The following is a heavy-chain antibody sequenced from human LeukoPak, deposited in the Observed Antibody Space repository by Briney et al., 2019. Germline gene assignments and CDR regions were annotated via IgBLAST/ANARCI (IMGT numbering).Heavy chain of an antibody. CDR3: ARTLYGSGSYSFDY. V-gene: IGHV5-51*01. CDR1: GYSFTSYW. D-gene: IGHD3-10*01. Sequence: PGESLKISCKGSGYSFTSYWIGWVRQVPGKGLEWMGIIYPGDSDPRYSPSFQGQVTMSADKSISTAYLQWSSLKASDTAMYYCARTLYGSGSYSFDYWGQGTLVTVSS. J-gene: IGHJ4*02. CDR2: IYPGDSDP.